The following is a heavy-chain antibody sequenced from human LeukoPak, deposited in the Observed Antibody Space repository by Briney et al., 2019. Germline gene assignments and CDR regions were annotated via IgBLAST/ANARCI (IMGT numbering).Heavy chain of an antibody. CDR3: ARLQYSNGYVDY. Sequence: LGESLKISCKGSGYSFTNYWIGWVRQMPGKGLEWMGIIYPDDSDTRYRPSFQGQVTISADKSIATAYLQWSSLKASDTAMYYCARLQYSNGYVDYWGQGTLVTVSS. V-gene: IGHV5-51*01. CDR1: GYSFTNYW. D-gene: IGHD5-18*01. CDR2: IYPDDSDT. J-gene: IGHJ4*02.